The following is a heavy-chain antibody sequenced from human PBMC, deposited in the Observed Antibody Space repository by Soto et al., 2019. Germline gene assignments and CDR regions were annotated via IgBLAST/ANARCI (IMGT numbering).Heavy chain of an antibody. D-gene: IGHD4-17*01. J-gene: IGHJ4*02. CDR1: GFTFSSYW. Sequence: PGGSLRLSCAASGFTFSSYWMHWVRQAPGKGLVWVSRINSDGSSTSYADSVKGRFTISRDNAKNTLYLQMNSLRAEDTAVYYCASLPSVYGDYLFDYWGQGTLVTVSS. CDR3: ASLPSVYGDYLFDY. V-gene: IGHV3-74*01. CDR2: INSDGSST.